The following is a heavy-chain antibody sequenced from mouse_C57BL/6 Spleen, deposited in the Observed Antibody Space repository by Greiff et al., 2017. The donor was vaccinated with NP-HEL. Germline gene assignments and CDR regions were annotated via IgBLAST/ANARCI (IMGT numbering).Heavy chain of an antibody. CDR3: ANDYDGKLAY. Sequence: ESGPGLVKPSQSLSLTCSVTGYSITSGYYWNWIRQFPGNKLEWMGYISYDGSNNYNPSLKNRISITRDTSKNQFFLKLNSVTTEDTATYYCANDYDGKLAYWGQGTLVTVSA. CDR1: GYSITSGYY. D-gene: IGHD2-4*01. J-gene: IGHJ3*01. V-gene: IGHV3-6*01. CDR2: ISYDGSN.